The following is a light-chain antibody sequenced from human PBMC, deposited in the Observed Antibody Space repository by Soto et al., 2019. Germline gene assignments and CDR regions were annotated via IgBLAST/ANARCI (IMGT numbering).Light chain of an antibody. Sequence: DIQMTQSPSSLSASFGGRVAISCRASHYISTYLNWYQQRPGKAPKLLIYAASSLQSGVPSRFSGSGSGTDFTLTISSLQPEDFATYYCQQSYNTPRTLGQGTKLEIK. V-gene: IGKV1-39*01. J-gene: IGKJ2*01. CDR2: AAS. CDR1: HYISTY. CDR3: QQSYNTPRT.